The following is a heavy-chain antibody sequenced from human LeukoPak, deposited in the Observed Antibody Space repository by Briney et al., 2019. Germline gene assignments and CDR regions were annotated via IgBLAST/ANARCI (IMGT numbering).Heavy chain of an antibody. J-gene: IGHJ5*02. D-gene: IGHD1/OR15-1a*01. CDR3: ARDLNNRRGFDP. CDR2: INPSGGST. V-gene: IGHV1-46*01. CDR1: GYTFTSYY. Sequence: ASEKVSCKASGYTFTSYYMHWVRQAPGQGLEWMGIINPSGGSTSYAQKFQGRVTMTRDTSTSTVYMELSSLRSEDTAVYYCARDLNNRRGFDPWGQGTLVTVSS.